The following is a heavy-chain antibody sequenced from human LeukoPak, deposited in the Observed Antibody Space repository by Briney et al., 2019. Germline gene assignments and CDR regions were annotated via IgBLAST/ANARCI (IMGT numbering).Heavy chain of an antibody. CDR2: IYYSGST. Sequence: SETLSLTCTVSGGSISSSSYYWGWIRQPPGKGLEWIGSIYYSGSTYYNPSLKSRVTISVDTSKNQFSLKLSSVTAADTAVYYCARWGVMTTVTTRFYYGMDVWGQGTTVTVSS. D-gene: IGHD4-17*01. CDR3: ARWGVMTTVTTRFYYGMDV. CDR1: GGSISSSSYY. J-gene: IGHJ6*02. V-gene: IGHV4-39*07.